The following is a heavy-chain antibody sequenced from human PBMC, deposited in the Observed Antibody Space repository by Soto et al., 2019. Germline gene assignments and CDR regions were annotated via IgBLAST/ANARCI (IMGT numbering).Heavy chain of an antibody. J-gene: IGHJ4*02. V-gene: IGHV6-1*01. Sequence: SQTLSLTCAISGDSVSSNSAAWNWIRQSPSRGLEWLGRTYCRSKWYNDYAVSVKSRITINPDTSKNQFSLQLNSVTPEDTAVYYCAREVGYYDSSRDFDYWGQGTLVTVSS. CDR1: GDSVSSNSAA. D-gene: IGHD3-22*01. CDR3: AREVGYYDSSRDFDY. CDR2: TYCRSKWYN.